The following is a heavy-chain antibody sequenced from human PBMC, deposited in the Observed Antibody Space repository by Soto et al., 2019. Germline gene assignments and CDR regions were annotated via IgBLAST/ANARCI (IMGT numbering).Heavy chain of an antibody. CDR3: ARADTAMVFDY. D-gene: IGHD5-18*01. J-gene: IGHJ4*02. Sequence: EASVKVSCKASGYTFTSYGISWVRQAPGQGLEWMGGIIPIFGTANYAQKFQGRVTITADESTSTAYMELSSLRSEDTAVYYCARADTAMVFDYWGQGTLVTVSS. V-gene: IGHV1-69*13. CDR2: IIPIFGTA. CDR1: GYTFTSYG.